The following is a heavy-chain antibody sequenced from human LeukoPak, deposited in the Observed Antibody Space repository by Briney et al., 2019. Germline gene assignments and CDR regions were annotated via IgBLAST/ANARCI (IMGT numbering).Heavy chain of an antibody. CDR1: GFTSRRNA. CDR3: AKDESSGYYYLDS. Sequence: GGSLRLSCAASGFTSRRNAMTWVRQAPGKGLEWVSTTTGSAESAYYADSVKGRFSISRDNSKNTLHLQLKSLRAEDTAVYYCAKDESSGYYYLDSWGQGTLVTVSS. V-gene: IGHV3-23*01. CDR2: TTGSAESA. D-gene: IGHD3-22*01. J-gene: IGHJ5*01.